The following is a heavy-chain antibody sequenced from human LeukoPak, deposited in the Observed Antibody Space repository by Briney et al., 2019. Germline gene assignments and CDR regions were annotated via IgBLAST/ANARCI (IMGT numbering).Heavy chain of an antibody. CDR2: IKQDGSEK. CDR1: GFTFSSYW. CDR3: ARVEGSGWLGDYFDY. J-gene: IGHJ4*02. V-gene: IGHV3-7*01. Sequence: GGSLRLSCAASGFTFSSYWMSWVRQAPGQGLEWVANIKQDGSEKYYVDSVKGRFTISRDNAKNSLYLQMNSLRAEDTAVYYCARVEGSGWLGDYFDYWGQGTLVTVSS. D-gene: IGHD6-19*01.